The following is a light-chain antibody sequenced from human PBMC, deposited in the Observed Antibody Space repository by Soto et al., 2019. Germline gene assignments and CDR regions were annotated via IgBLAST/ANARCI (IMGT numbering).Light chain of an antibody. CDR3: QQYNNWPPDRT. Sequence: EIVMTQSPATLSVSPGERATLSCRVSQSVGSNLAWYQQRPGQAPRLLIYGASTRATGVPARFSGSGSGTEFTLTISSLQSEDFGIYFCQQYNNWPPDRTFGQGTKVEIK. J-gene: IGKJ1*01. CDR1: QSVGSN. V-gene: IGKV3-15*01. CDR2: GAS.